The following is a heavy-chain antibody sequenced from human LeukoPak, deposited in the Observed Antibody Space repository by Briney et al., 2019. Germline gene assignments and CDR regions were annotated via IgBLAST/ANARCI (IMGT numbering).Heavy chain of an antibody. CDR1: GFTFSNYA. D-gene: IGHD3-22*01. CDR2: ISGSASST. V-gene: IGHV3-23*01. J-gene: IGHJ4*02. CDR3: ARDGVYYDSSGLDY. Sequence: PGGSLRLSCAASGFTFSNYAMSWVRQAPGKGLEWVSAISGSASSTYHADSVKGRFTISRDNAKNSLYLQMNSLRAEDTAVFYCARDGVYYDSSGLDYWGQGTLVTVSS.